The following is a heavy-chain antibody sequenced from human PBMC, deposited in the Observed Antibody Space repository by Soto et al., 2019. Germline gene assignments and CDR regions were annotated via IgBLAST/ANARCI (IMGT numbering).Heavy chain of an antibody. J-gene: IGHJ4*02. CDR1: GGSVSSSSYC. V-gene: IGHV4-39*01. Sequence: SEPMSLTCTVSGGSVSSSSYCWGWVRQPPGKGLEWIGSVYYSGSTYYNPSLESRVTISVDKSKNQFSLKLMSLSAADTAVYYCGRLEGLATISYYFDYWGQGALVTVSS. CDR2: VYYSGST. CDR3: GRLEGLATISYYFDY. D-gene: IGHD3-9*01.